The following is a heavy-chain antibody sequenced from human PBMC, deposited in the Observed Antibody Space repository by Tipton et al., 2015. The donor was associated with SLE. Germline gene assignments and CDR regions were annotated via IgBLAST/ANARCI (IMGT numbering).Heavy chain of an antibody. CDR2: IYYSGST. Sequence: TLSLTCTVSGGSISSYFWSWIRQTPGKGLEGFGYIYYSGSTNYNPSLKSRVTISVDTSKNQFSLKLSSLTAADTAVYYCAREEQQFDAFDIWGQGTMVTVSS. J-gene: IGHJ3*02. V-gene: IGHV4-59*01. D-gene: IGHD6-13*01. CDR3: AREEQQFDAFDI. CDR1: GGSISSYF.